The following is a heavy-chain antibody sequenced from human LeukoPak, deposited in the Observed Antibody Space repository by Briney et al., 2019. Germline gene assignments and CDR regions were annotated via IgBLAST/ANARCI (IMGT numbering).Heavy chain of an antibody. CDR2: INHSGST. V-gene: IGHV4-34*01. D-gene: IGHD4-17*01. CDR3: ARGKAHDYGDPTESY. J-gene: IGHJ4*02. Sequence: PSETLSPTCAVYGGSFSGYYWSWIRQPPGKGLEWIGEINHSGSTNYNPSLKSRVTISVDTSKNQFSLKLSSVTAADTAVYYCARGKAHDYGDPTESYWGQGTLVTVSS. CDR1: GGSFSGYY.